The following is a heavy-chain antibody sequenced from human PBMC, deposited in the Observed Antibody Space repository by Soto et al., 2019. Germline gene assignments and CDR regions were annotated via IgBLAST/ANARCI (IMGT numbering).Heavy chain of an antibody. CDR1: GYTFTGYY. Sequence: ASVKVSCKASGYTFTGYYMHWVRQAPGQGLEWMGWINPNSGGTNYAQKFQGRVTMTRDESTSTAYMELSSLRSEDTAVYYCARDRSDYDSSGYYAQDYYYGMDVWGQGTTVTVSS. D-gene: IGHD3-22*01. V-gene: IGHV1-2*02. CDR2: INPNSGGT. J-gene: IGHJ6*02. CDR3: ARDRSDYDSSGYYAQDYYYGMDV.